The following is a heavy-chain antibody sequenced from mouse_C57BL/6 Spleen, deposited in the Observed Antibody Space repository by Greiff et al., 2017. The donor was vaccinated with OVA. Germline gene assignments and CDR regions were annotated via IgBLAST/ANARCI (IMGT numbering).Heavy chain of an antibody. CDR3: ASRDFDY. Sequence: QVQLQQPGAELVKPGASVKLSCKASGYTFTSYWMQWVKQRPGQGLEWIGEIDPSDSYTNYNQKLKGKATLTVDTSSSTPYMQLSSQTSEDSAVYYCASRDFDYWGQGTTLTVSS. CDR1: GYTFTSYW. V-gene: IGHV1-50*01. CDR2: IDPSDSYT. J-gene: IGHJ2*01.